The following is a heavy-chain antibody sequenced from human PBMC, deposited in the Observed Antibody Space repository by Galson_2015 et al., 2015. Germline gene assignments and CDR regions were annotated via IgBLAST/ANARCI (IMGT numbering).Heavy chain of an antibody. D-gene: IGHD3-16*02. CDR3: ARDIVQYYMDV. Sequence: SLRPSCAASAFTFSSYGMHWVRQAPGKGLEWVAVIWYDGSNKYYADSVKGRFTISRDNSKNTLYLQMNSLRAEDTAVYYCARDIVQYYMDVWGKGTTVTVSS. CDR1: AFTFSSYG. CDR2: IWYDGSNK. J-gene: IGHJ6*03. V-gene: IGHV3-33*01.